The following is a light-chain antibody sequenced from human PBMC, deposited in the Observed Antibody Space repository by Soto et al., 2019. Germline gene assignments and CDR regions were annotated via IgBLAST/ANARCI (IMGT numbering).Light chain of an antibody. CDR2: EDN. CDR1: SSNIGSDF. V-gene: IGLV1-51*02. Sequence: QSVLTQPPSVSAAPGQKVTISCSGSSSNIGSDFVSWYQQLPGTAPKLLIYEDNKRPSGIPDRFSGSKSGTSATLGITELQTGDEADYYCGAWDTSLSGGVFGGGTKVTVL. CDR3: GAWDTSLSGGV. J-gene: IGLJ2*01.